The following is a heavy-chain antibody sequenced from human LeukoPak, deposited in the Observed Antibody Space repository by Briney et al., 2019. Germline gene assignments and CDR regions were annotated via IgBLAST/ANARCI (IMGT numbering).Heavy chain of an antibody. D-gene: IGHD3-22*01. CDR2: IYPGDSDT. Sequence: GESLKISCKGSGYSFTSYWIGWVRQMPEKGLEWMGIIYPGDSDTRYSPSFQGQVTISADKSIGTAYLQWSSLKASDTAMYYCARINYYDSSGYSFGIWGQGTMVTVSS. CDR3: ARINYYDSSGYSFGI. V-gene: IGHV5-51*01. J-gene: IGHJ3*02. CDR1: GYSFTSYW.